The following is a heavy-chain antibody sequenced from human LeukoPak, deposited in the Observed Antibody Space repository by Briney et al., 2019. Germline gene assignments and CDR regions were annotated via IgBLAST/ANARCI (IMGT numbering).Heavy chain of an antibody. CDR2: IRYDGSNK. D-gene: IGHD6-13*01. Sequence: GGSLRLSCAASVFTFSSYGMHWVRQAPGKGLEWVAFIRYDGSNKYYADSVKGRFTISRDNSKNTLYLQMNSLRAEDTAVYYCAKDREYSSSWYAGYYYYYMDVWGKGTTVTISS. V-gene: IGHV3-30*02. CDR1: VFTFSSYG. CDR3: AKDREYSSSWYAGYYYYYMDV. J-gene: IGHJ6*03.